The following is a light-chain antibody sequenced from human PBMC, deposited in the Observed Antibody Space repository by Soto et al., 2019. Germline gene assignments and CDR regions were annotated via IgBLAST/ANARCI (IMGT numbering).Light chain of an antibody. Sequence: DILMTQSPSSLSASVGDRVAITCRASQSVSSYLNWYQQKTRTDPKLLIYVASIFQSGVPSRFSGSGSGTDFTLTISSRQPEEFATYYCCQSFRSPFTFGPGTRLEIK. CDR1: QSVSSY. V-gene: IGKV1-39*01. CDR3: CQSFRSPFT. CDR2: VAS. J-gene: IGKJ5*01.